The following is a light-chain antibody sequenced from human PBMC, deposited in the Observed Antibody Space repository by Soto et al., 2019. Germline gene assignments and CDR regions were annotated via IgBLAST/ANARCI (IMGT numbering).Light chain of an antibody. CDR3: LQDYNYPWT. V-gene: IGKV1-6*01. CDR1: QGIRND. CDR2: AAS. J-gene: IGKJ1*01. Sequence: AIQMTQSPSSLSASVGDRVTITCRASQGIRNDLGWYQQKPGKAPKLLIYAASSLQSGVPSRFSGSGSGTDFILTISSMQPEDFATYYCLQDYNYPWTFGQGTKVEIK.